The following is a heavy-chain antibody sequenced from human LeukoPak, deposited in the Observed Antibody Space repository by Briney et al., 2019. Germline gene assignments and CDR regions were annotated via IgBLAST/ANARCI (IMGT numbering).Heavy chain of an antibody. D-gene: IGHD2-2*01. CDR3: ANGVPAN. J-gene: IGHJ4*02. CDR1: GGSISSGAYY. Sequence: QSSETLSLTCTVSGGSISSGAYYWRWVRQAPGKGLEWVSAISGSGGSTYYADSVKRRFTISRDNSKNTLYLQMNSLRAEDTAVYYCANGVPANWGQGTLVTVSS. CDR2: ISGSGGST. V-gene: IGHV3-23*01.